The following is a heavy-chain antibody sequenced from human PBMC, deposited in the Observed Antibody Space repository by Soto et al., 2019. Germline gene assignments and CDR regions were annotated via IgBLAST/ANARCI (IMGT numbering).Heavy chain of an antibody. D-gene: IGHD3-3*01. Sequence: EVQLVQSGAEVKKPGESLKISCKGSGYSFTSYWIGWVRQMPGKGLEWMGIIYPGDSDTRYSPSFQGQVTISADKSISTAYLQWSSLKASDTAMYYCARHTRVGGDFWSGYYKGAVDYWGQGTLVTVSS. CDR3: ARHTRVGGDFWSGYYKGAVDY. J-gene: IGHJ4*02. V-gene: IGHV5-51*01. CDR2: IYPGDSDT. CDR1: GYSFTSYW.